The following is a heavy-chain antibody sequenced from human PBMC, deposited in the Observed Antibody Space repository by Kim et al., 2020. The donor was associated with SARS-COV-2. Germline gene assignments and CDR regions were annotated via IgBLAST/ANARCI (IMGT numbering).Heavy chain of an antibody. Sequence: SETLSLTCAVSGYSISSSNWWGWIRQPPGKGLEWIGYIYYSGSTYYHPSLKSRVTMSVDTSKNQFSLKLSSVTAVDTAVYYCARSDYYYDSSGYYYPPADWGQGTLVTVSS. D-gene: IGHD3-22*01. V-gene: IGHV4-28*01. CDR3: ARSDYYYDSSGYYYPPAD. CDR1: GYSISSSNW. CDR2: IYYSGST. J-gene: IGHJ4*02.